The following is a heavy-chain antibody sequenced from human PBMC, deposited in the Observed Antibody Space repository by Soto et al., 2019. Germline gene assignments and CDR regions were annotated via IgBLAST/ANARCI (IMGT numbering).Heavy chain of an antibody. CDR1: NGSMKNYY. J-gene: IGHJ1*01. Sequence: QVQLQESGPGLVKPSEALSLTCTVSNGSMKNYYWSWIRQPPGKGLEWIGYIYYTGNTNYNPYLKTRVTISVDTSKNQFSLKLTSVTAADTAVYYCARGYGDYIGDSEYFQHWGQGTQVVVSS. D-gene: IGHD4-17*01. V-gene: IGHV4-59*01. CDR3: ARGYGDYIGDSEYFQH. CDR2: IYYTGNT.